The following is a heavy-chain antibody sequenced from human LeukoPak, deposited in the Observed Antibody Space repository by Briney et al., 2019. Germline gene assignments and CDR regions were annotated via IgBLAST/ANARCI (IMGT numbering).Heavy chain of an antibody. D-gene: IGHD2-15*01. Sequence: GGSLRLSCAASGFTFSSYWMSWVRQAPGKGLEWVANIKQDGSEKYYVDSVKGRFTISRDNAKNSLYLQMNSLRAEDTAVYYCARLYCSGGSCFPGQFDYWGQGTLVTVSS. CDR2: IKQDGSEK. CDR3: ARLYCSGGSCFPGQFDY. V-gene: IGHV3-7*01. J-gene: IGHJ4*02. CDR1: GFTFSSYW.